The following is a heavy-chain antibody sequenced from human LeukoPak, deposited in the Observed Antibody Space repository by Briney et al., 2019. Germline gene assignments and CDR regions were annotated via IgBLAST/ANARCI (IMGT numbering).Heavy chain of an antibody. CDR2: ISAYNGNT. CDR1: VYTFTSYG. V-gene: IGHV1-18*01. J-gene: IGHJ4*02. Sequence: ASVKVSCKAAVYTFTSYGISWVRQAPGQGLEWMGWISAYNGNTNYAQKLQGRVTMTTDTSTSTAYMELRSLRSDDTAVYYCARDLLWFGAVDYWGQGTLVTVSS. D-gene: IGHD3-10*01. CDR3: ARDLLWFGAVDY.